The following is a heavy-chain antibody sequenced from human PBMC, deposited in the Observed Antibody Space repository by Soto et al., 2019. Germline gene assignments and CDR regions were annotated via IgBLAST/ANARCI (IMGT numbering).Heavy chain of an antibody. Sequence: SETLSLTCTVSGDSVNSGGSYWNWIRQRPGKGLQWIGYIYFSGTTYYNPSLKSRISISLDTSRNRFSLNLNFVTAADTAVYYCATDGGVSSWFDPWGQGTLVTVSS. CDR1: GDSVNSGGSY. J-gene: IGHJ5*02. CDR2: IYFSGTT. D-gene: IGHD3-16*01. V-gene: IGHV4-31*03. CDR3: ATDGGVSSWFDP.